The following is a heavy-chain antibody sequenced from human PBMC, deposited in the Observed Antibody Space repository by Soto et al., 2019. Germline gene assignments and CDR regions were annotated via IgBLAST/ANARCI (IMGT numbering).Heavy chain of an antibody. CDR2: IIPIFGTA. V-gene: IGHV1-69*13. CDR1: GGTFSSYA. CDR3: ARVGDQPLLYRFYGMDV. Sequence: ASVKVSCKASGGTFSSYAISWVRQAPGQGLEWMGGIIPIFGTANYAQKFQGRVTITADESTSTAYMELSSLRSEDTAVYYCARVGDQPLLYRFYGMDVWGQGTTVTVSS. D-gene: IGHD2-2*02. J-gene: IGHJ6*02.